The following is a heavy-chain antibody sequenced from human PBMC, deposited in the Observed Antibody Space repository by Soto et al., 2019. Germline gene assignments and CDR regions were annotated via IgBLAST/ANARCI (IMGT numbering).Heavy chain of an antibody. CDR2: IGTAGDT. CDR3: ARVNSPTAMPDY. D-gene: IGHD5-18*01. CDR1: GFTFSSYD. Sequence: GGSLRLSCAASGFTFSSYDMHWVRQATGKGLEWVSAIGTAGDTYYPGSVKGRFTISRENAKNSLYLQMNSLRAEDTAVYYCARVNSPTAMPDYWGQGTLVTVSS. J-gene: IGHJ4*02. V-gene: IGHV3-13*01.